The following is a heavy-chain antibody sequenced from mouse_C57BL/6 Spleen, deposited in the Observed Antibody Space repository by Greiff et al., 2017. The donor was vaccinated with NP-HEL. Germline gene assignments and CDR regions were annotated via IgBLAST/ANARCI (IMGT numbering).Heavy chain of an antibody. V-gene: IGHV3-6*01. CDR2: ISYDGSN. Sequence: DVKLQESGPGLVKPSQSLSLTCSVTGYSITSGYYWNWIRQFPGNKLEWMGYISYDGSNNYNPSLKNRISITRDTSKNQFFLKLNSVTTEDTATYYCAREEFNQYYYAMDYWGQGTSVTVSS. J-gene: IGHJ4*01. CDR3: AREEFNQYYYAMDY. CDR1: GYSITSGYY.